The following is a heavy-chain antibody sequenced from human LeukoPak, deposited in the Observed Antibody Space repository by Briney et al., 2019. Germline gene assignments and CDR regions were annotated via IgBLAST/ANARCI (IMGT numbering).Heavy chain of an antibody. Sequence: GGSLRLSCAASGFTFSAYAMSWVRQTPDKGLEWVSVISGSGGATNYADSVKGRFTISRDNSKNILYLQMYSLRADDTAVYYCAKRLRTDSSIWNYYGMDVWGQGTTVSVSS. J-gene: IGHJ6*02. CDR3: AKRLRTDSSIWNYYGMDV. D-gene: IGHD4-11*01. CDR1: GFTFSAYA. CDR2: ISGSGGAT. V-gene: IGHV3-23*01.